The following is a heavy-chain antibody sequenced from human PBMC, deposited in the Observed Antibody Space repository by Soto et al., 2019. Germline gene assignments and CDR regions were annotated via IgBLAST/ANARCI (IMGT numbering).Heavy chain of an antibody. CDR1: GGSISSSDYY. CDR3: ARDPYCGGECFDN. V-gene: IGHV4-30-4*01. J-gene: IGHJ4*02. CDR2: IYYRGSS. Sequence: QVQLQESGPGLVKPSQTLSLTCSVSGGSISSSDYYWIWIRQPPGKGLEWIGNIYYRGSSSGYTYSYHNPSLKSRATISVDTSKNEFSLKLTSVTAADTAVYYCARDPYCGGECFDNWGQGTLVTVSS. D-gene: IGHD2-21*01.